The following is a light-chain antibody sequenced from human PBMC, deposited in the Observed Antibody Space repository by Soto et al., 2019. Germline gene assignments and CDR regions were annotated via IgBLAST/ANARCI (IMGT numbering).Light chain of an antibody. J-gene: IGLJ1*01. Sequence: QSVLTQPPSASGTPGQRVTLPCSGSSSNIGINTVDWYQHLPGTAPKLLIYSNNQRSSGVPDRISGSKSGTSASLAISGLQSEDEADYYCAAWDDSLSGHYVFXTGTKVTVL. V-gene: IGLV1-44*01. CDR2: SNN. CDR3: AAWDDSLSGHYV. CDR1: SSNIGINT.